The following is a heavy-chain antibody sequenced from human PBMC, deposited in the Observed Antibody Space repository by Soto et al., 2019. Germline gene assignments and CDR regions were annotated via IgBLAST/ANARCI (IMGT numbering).Heavy chain of an antibody. D-gene: IGHD4-17*01. J-gene: IGHJ6*02. V-gene: IGHV4-31*03. CDR3: ARDPTVNRRGNGMDV. CDR1: GGSISSGGYY. Sequence: SETLSLTCTVSGGSISSGGYYWSWIRQHPGKGLEWIGYIYYSGSTYYNPSLKSRVTISVDTSKNQFSLKLSSVTAADTAVYYCARDPTVNRRGNGMDVWGQGTTVTVSS. CDR2: IYYSGST.